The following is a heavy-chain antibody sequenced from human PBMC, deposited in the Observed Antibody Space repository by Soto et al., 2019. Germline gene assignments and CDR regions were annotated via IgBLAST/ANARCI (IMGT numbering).Heavy chain of an antibody. CDR2: INWNGGST. Sequence: EVQLVESGGGVVRPGGSLRLSCAASGFTFDDYGMSWVRQAPGKGLEWVSGINWNGGSTGYADSVKGRFTISRDNAKNSRYLQMNSLRAEDTALYHCARDRSRGYCSGGSCYSGSDAFDIWGQGTMVTVSS. J-gene: IGHJ3*02. V-gene: IGHV3-20*01. CDR3: ARDRSRGYCSGGSCYSGSDAFDI. D-gene: IGHD2-15*01. CDR1: GFTFDDYG.